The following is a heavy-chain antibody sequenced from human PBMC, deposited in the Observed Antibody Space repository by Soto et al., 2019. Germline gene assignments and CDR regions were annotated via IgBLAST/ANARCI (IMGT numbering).Heavy chain of an antibody. CDR3: ARAPTRDRSGYYFG. CDR2: ISSSSSYI. D-gene: IGHD3-22*01. V-gene: IGHV3-21*01. J-gene: IGHJ4*02. Sequence: TGGSLRLSCAASGFTFSSYSMNWVRQAPGKGLEWVSSISSSSSYIYYADSVKGRFAISRDNAKNSLYLQMNSLRAEDTAVYYCARAPTRDRSGYYFGWGQGTLVTVSS. CDR1: GFTFSSYS.